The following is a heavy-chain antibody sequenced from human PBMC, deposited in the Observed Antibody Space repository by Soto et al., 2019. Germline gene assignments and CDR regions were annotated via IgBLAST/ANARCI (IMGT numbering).Heavy chain of an antibody. D-gene: IGHD6-13*01. CDR2: ISYDGSNK. CDR3: ARDRPHSSSWHRGAFDP. CDR1: VFTFSSYA. V-gene: IGHV3-30-3*01. Sequence: GWSLRLSCASSVFTFSSYAMHWVRQAPGKGLEWVAVISYDGSNKYYADSVKGRFTISRDNSKNTLYLQMNSLRAEDTAVYYCARDRPHSSSWHRGAFDPWGQGTLVTVSS. J-gene: IGHJ5*02.